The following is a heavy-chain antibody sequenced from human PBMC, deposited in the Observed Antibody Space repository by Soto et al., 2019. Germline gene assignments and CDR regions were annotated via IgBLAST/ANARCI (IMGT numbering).Heavy chain of an antibody. J-gene: IGHJ5*02. CDR1: GYTFTSYA. CDR2: INTNTGNP. V-gene: IGHV7-4-1*01. Sequence: ASVKVSCKASGYTFTSYAMNWVRQAPGQGLEWMGWINTNTGNPTYAQGFTGRFVFSLDTSISTAYLQICSLKAEDTAVYYCARGRYYYDSSGYYYGWFDPWGQGTLVTAPQ. CDR3: ARGRYYYDSSGYYYGWFDP. D-gene: IGHD3-22*01.